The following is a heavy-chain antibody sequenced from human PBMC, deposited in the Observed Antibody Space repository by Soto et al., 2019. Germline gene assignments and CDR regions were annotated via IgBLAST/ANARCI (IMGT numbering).Heavy chain of an antibody. V-gene: IGHV4-30-2*06. CDR3: ARDYYGMDV. CDR1: GGSISSGGYS. CDR2: TYQSGSA. Sequence: SETLSLTCTVSGGSISSGGYSWTWIRQSPGKGLEWIGYTYQSGSAYYNPSLKSRVTISVDRSKNQFSLNLTSVTAADTAVYYCARDYYGMDVWGQGTTVTVSS. J-gene: IGHJ6*02.